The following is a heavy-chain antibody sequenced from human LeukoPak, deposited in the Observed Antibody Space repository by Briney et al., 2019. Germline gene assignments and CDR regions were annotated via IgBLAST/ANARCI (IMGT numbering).Heavy chain of an antibody. V-gene: IGHV3-30*18. J-gene: IGHJ4*02. D-gene: IGHD2-21*01. CDR3: AKKAAPVSAIRAGFDY. CDR2: ILYDGITN. CDR1: GFSFTSYG. Sequence: GRSLRLSCSDSGFSFTSYGMHWGRQAPGKGLEWVAVILYDGITNYYADSVKGRFTASTDNSENTQYLQMNSLRADDTAVYYCAKKAAPVSAIRAGFDYWGQGTLVTVSS.